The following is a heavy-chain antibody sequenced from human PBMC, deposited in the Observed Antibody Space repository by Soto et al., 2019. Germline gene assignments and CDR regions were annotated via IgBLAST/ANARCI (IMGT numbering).Heavy chain of an antibody. Sequence: EVQLVESGGGLVQPGGSLTLSCAASGFTFSSSWMHWVRQAPGKGLVWVSRTNSDESRTNYADSVKGRFTSSRDNAKNTLYLQMNSLRAADTALYYCARGPTGWYGYDYWGQGTLVTVSS. J-gene: IGHJ4*02. CDR1: GFTFSSSW. V-gene: IGHV3-74*01. CDR2: TNSDESRT. CDR3: ARGPTGWYGYDY. D-gene: IGHD6-19*01.